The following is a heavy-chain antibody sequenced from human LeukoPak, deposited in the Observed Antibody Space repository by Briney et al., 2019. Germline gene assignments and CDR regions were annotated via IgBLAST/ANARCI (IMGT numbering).Heavy chain of an antibody. CDR2: INPNSGGT. CDR3: ARIVDTAMGIPDYYDSSGYYSTLDV. V-gene: IGHV1-2*02. CDR1: GFTFTGYY. Sequence: ASVKVSCKASGFTFTGYYMHWVRQAPGQGLEWMGWINPNSGGTNYAQKFQGRVTMTTDTSTSTAYMELRSLRSDDTAVYYCARIVDTAMGIPDYYDSSGYYSTLDVWGKGTTVTISS. D-gene: IGHD3-22*01. J-gene: IGHJ6*04.